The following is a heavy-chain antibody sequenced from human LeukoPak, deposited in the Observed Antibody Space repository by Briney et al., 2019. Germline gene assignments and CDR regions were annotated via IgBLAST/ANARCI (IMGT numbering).Heavy chain of an antibody. Sequence: PGGSLRLSCAASGFTFSRNAMHWVRQAPGKGLEWVALISYDGSSESYADSVKGRFTISRDNSKNTLYLQMNSLRAEDKAVYYCAKSLPAARYYFDSWGQGTLVTVSS. CDR2: ISYDGSSE. V-gene: IGHV3-30*18. CDR3: AKSLPAARYYFDS. J-gene: IGHJ4*02. D-gene: IGHD6-6*01. CDR1: GFTFSRNA.